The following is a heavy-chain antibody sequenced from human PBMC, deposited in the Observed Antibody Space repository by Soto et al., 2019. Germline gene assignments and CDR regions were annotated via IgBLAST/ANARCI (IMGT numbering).Heavy chain of an antibody. V-gene: IGHV1-18*01. J-gene: IGHJ4*02. CDR3: AIDLSREMNRIAHS. CDR1: AYTFASYC. Sequence: ASVKVSCKASAYTFASYCISWLRQAPGQGLEWLGWVSTYSPKTVYAQKFQGRVTMTTDTSTTTAYMELTSLTSNDTAVYYCAIDLSREMNRIAHSCGPGTLRTVS. CDR2: VSTYSPKT.